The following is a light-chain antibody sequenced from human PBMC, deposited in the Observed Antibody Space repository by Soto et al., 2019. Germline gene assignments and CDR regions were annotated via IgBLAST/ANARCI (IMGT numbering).Light chain of an antibody. CDR1: SSDVGRYDY. CDR2: DVT. V-gene: IGLV2-11*01. CDR3: CSFAGSYSYV. Sequence: QSVLTQPRSVSGSPGQSVTIPCTGTSSDVGRYDYVSWYQQYPGEAPKLIIYDVTERPSGVPDRFSGSKSGNTASLTISGLRAEDEAAYSCCSFAGSYSYVFGGGTKVTVL. J-gene: IGLJ1*01.